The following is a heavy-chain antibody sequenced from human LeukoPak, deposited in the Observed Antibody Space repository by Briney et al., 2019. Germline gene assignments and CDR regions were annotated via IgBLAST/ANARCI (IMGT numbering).Heavy chain of an antibody. V-gene: IGHV3-23*01. Sequence: GGSLRLSCAASGFTFSSYAMSWVRQAPGKGLEWVSAISGSGGSTYYADSVKGRFTISRDNSKNTLYLQMNSLRAEDTAVYYCARDEEIAVAGLFDYWGQGTLVTVSS. J-gene: IGHJ4*02. CDR3: ARDEEIAVAGLFDY. D-gene: IGHD6-19*01. CDR2: ISGSGGST. CDR1: GFTFSSYA.